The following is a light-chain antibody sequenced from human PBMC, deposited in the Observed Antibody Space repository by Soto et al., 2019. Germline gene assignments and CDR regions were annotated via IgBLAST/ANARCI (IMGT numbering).Light chain of an antibody. V-gene: IGKV1-12*01. CDR2: TVA. CDR3: LQVANFPRT. J-gene: IGKJ1*01. Sequence: DIQMTQSPSFVSASIGDRVTITGRASQDIGRLLAWLQQKPGQAPRLLTQTVATLQVGVPARFSGSGSGTEFPLSLSSLDPDDFATYYFLQVANFPRTFGQGTTGDLK. CDR1: QDIGRL.